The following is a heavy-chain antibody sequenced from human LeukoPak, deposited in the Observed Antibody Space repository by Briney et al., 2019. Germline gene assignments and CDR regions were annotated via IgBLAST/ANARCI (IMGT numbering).Heavy chain of an antibody. CDR2: ISNDGRTT. J-gene: IGHJ4*02. D-gene: IGHD3-16*01. CDR3: VRLSDGGFDY. CDR1: GFTFNRYV. Sequence: GGSLRLSCSASGFTFNRYVMHWVRQAPGKGLEDISAISNDGRTTYYADSVKGRFTVSRDYSKNTLFLQMSSLRPDDTAVYSCVRLSDGGFDYWGQGTLVTVSS. V-gene: IGHV3-64D*06.